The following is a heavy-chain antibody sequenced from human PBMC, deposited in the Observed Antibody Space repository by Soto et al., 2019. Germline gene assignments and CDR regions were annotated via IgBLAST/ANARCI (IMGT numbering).Heavy chain of an antibody. CDR2: IFSADNT. CDR1: GFTVSSNY. CDR3: AITGAGYYIV. D-gene: IGHD3-3*01. V-gene: IGHV3-53*01. Sequence: GGSLRLSCAASGFTVSSNYLSWVRQAPGRGLEWVSVIFSADNTHYADSVKGRFTISRDNSKNTVFLQMNSLRAEDTAVYYCAITGAGYYIVWGQGTPVTVSS. J-gene: IGHJ4*02.